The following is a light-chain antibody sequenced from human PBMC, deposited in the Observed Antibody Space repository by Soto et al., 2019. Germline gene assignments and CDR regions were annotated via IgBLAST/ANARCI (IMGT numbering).Light chain of an antibody. CDR1: QSISNW. J-gene: IGKJ1*01. CDR2: DAS. CDR3: QQYSTYSWT. Sequence: DIQMTQSPSTLSASAGDRVTITCRASQSISNWLAWYQQKPGKAPKLLIYDASTLQSGVPSRFSGSGSATEFTLTISSLQAEDVASYYCQQYSTYSWTFGQGTKVDIK. V-gene: IGKV1-5*01.